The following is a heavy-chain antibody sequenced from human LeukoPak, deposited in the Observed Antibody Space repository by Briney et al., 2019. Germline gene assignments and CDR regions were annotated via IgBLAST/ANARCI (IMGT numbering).Heavy chain of an antibody. CDR3: ARGGSRVATMGTTDY. Sequence: GGSLRLSCAASGITFSRFWMSWVRQAPGKGLQWVANINQDGSEKHYVDSVKGRFTISRDNAENSLYLQMNSLRAEDTAVYYCARGGSRVATMGTTDYWGQGTLVTVSS. J-gene: IGHJ4*02. CDR2: INQDGSEK. D-gene: IGHD5-24*01. CDR1: GITFSRFW. V-gene: IGHV3-7*01.